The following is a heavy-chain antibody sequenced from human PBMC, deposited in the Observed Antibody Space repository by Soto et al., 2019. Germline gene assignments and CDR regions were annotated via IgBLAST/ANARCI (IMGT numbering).Heavy chain of an antibody. J-gene: IGHJ6*02. CDR2: IIPIFGTA. D-gene: IGHD1-7*01. CDR3: ARYGTGTTAVDYYYGMDV. Sequence: SVKVSCKASGGTFSRYAISWVRQAPGQGLEWMGGIIPIFGTANYAQKFQGRVTITADESTSTAYMELSSLRSEDTAVYYCARYGTGTTAVDYYYGMDVWGQGTTVTVSS. CDR1: GGTFSRYA. V-gene: IGHV1-69*13.